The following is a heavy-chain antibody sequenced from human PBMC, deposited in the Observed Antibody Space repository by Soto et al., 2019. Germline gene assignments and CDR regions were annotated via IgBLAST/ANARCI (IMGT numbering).Heavy chain of an antibody. CDR3: TKVRGDPV. CDR2: ISAGRST. CDR1: GFTFSKYA. D-gene: IGHD4-17*01. V-gene: IGHV3-23*01. Sequence: EVQVLESGGDLVQPGGSLRLSCAASGFTFSKYAMNWVRQAPGKGPEWVSGISAGRSTYYADSVKGRFTISRDNSKSTLFLQMDSLRAEDRALYYCTKVRGDPVWGKGTTVTVSS. J-gene: IGHJ6*04.